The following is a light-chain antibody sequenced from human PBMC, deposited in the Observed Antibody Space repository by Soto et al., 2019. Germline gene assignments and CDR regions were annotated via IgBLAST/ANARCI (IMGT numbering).Light chain of an antibody. V-gene: IGKV3-20*01. CDR3: EQYGSSGR. CDR2: GAS. CDR1: QSVSNNY. J-gene: IGKJ1*01. Sequence: LKQSEGTLSLYPKKGATLCCRASQSVSNNYLAWYQQKPGQAPRLLIYGASNRATGIPDRFSGSGSGTDFTLTICRQEHEDFPVYYWEQYGSSGRVGEGTKVDIK.